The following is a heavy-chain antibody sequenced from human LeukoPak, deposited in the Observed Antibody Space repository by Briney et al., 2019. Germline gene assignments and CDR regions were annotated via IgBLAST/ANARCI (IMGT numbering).Heavy chain of an antibody. D-gene: IGHD6-6*01. CDR1: GFSFSGHW. CDR2: ISPTGSTT. V-gene: IGHV3-74*01. CDR3: ARGPNSNWSGLDF. Sequence: GGSLRLSCTASGFSFSGHWMHWARQLPVKGLVWVSRISPTGSTTSYADSVKGRFTVSRDNAKNTLYLQVNNLRAEDTAVYYCARGPNSNWSGLDFWGQGTLPTVSS. J-gene: IGHJ4*02.